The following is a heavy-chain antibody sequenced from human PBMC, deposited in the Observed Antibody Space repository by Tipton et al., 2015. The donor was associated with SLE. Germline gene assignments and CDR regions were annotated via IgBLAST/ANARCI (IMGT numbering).Heavy chain of an antibody. CDR1: GGSFSGYY. J-gene: IGHJ4*02. CDR2: INHSGST. CDR3: ASSGGWGKKGPLGY. D-gene: IGHD6-19*01. V-gene: IGHV4-34*01. Sequence: GLVKPSETLSLTCAVYGGSFSGYYWSWIRQPPGKGLEWIGEINHSGSTNYNPSLKSRVTISVDTSKNQFSLKLSSVTAADTAVYYCASSGGWGKKGPLGYWGQGTLVTVSS.